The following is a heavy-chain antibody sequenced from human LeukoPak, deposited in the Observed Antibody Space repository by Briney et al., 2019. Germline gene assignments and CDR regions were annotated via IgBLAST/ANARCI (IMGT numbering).Heavy chain of an antibody. CDR1: GYSISSGYY. J-gene: IGHJ4*02. Sequence: SETPSLTCAVSGYSISSGYYWGWIRQPPGKGLEWIGTIYQSGSTNYNPSLKSRVTISVDTSKNQFSLNLSSVTAADTAVYYCARRVFPDYFDYWGQGTLVTVSS. D-gene: IGHD3-10*01. CDR3: ARRVFPDYFDY. CDR2: IYQSGST. V-gene: IGHV4-38-2*01.